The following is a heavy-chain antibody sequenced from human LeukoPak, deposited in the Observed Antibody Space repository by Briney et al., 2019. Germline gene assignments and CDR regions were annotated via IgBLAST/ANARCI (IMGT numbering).Heavy chain of an antibody. CDR2: ISSSGSTI. V-gene: IGHV3-48*03. Sequence: GGPLRLSCAASGFTFSSYEMNWVRQAPGKGLEWVSYISSSGSTIYYADSVKGRFTISRDNAKNSLYLQMNSLRAEDTAVYYCARGLVVVTASSGADNYYYYYGMDVWGQGTTVTVSS. J-gene: IGHJ6*02. D-gene: IGHD2-21*02. CDR3: ARGLVVVTASSGADNYYYYYGMDV. CDR1: GFTFSSYE.